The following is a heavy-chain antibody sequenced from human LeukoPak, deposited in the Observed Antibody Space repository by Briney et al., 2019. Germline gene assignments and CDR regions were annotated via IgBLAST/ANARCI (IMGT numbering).Heavy chain of an antibody. Sequence: PSETLSLTCTVSGGSISSSSYYWGWIRQPPGKGLEWIGSIYYSGSTYYNPSLKSRVTISVDTSKNQFSLKLSSVTAADTAVYYCARDSYYYDSSGYRRFDYWGQGTLVTVSS. D-gene: IGHD3-22*01. CDR2: IYYSGST. CDR3: ARDSYYYDSSGYRRFDY. CDR1: GGSISSSSYY. V-gene: IGHV4-39*01. J-gene: IGHJ4*02.